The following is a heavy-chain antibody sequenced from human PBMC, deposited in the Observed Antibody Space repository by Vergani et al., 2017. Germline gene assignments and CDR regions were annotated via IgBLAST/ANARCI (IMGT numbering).Heavy chain of an antibody. Sequence: EVQLLESGGGLVQPGGSLRLSCAASGFTFSSYSMNWVRQAPGKGLEWVSYISSSSTIYYADSVKGRFTISRDNAKNSLYLQMNSLRAEDTAVYYCARDHIAVAEPNYFDYWGQGTLVTVSS. V-gene: IGHV3-48*01. D-gene: IGHD6-19*01. CDR3: ARDHIAVAEPNYFDY. CDR2: ISSSSTI. CDR1: GFTFSSYS. J-gene: IGHJ4*02.